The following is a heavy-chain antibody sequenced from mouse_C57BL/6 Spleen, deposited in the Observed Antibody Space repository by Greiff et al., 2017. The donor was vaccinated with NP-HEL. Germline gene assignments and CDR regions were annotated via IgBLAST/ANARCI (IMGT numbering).Heavy chain of an antibody. Sequence: QVQLKESGAELVKPGASVKLSCKASGYTFTSYWMQWVKQRPGQGLEWIGEIDPSDSYTNYNQKFKGKATLTVDTSSSTAYMQLSSLTSEDSAVYFWAQRGVGTRGWFAYWGQGTLVTVSA. CDR1: GYTFTSYW. D-gene: IGHD1-1*02. J-gene: IGHJ3*01. CDR2: IDPSDSYT. CDR3: AQRGVGTRGWFAY. V-gene: IGHV1-50*01.